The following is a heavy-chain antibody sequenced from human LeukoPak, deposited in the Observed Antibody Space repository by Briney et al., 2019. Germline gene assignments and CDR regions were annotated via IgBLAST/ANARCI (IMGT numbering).Heavy chain of an antibody. CDR1: GFTFSSYS. V-gene: IGHV3-48*01. CDR2: ISSSSSTI. D-gene: IGHD5-12*01. CDR3: ARPGQGYDPTAALAI. Sequence: GGSLRLSCAASGFTFSSYSMNWVRQAPGKGLEWVSYISSSSSTIYYADSVKGRFTISRDNAKNSLYLQMNSLRAEDTAVYYCARPGQGYDPTAALAIWGQGTMVTVSS. J-gene: IGHJ3*02.